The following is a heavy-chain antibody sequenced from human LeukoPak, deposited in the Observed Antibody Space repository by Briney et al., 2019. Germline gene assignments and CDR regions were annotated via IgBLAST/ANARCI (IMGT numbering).Heavy chain of an antibody. CDR2: IYTCGST. CDR3: ARDRPDILTGYYTDYYYYYGMDV. Sequence: SETLSLTCTVSGGSISSYYWSWIRQPAAKGLEWIGRIYTCGSTNYNPSLKSRVTMSVDTSKNQFSLKLSSVTAADTAVYYCARDRPDILTGYYTDYYYYYGMDVWGQGTTVTVSS. D-gene: IGHD3-9*01. J-gene: IGHJ6*02. CDR1: GGSISSYY. V-gene: IGHV4-4*07.